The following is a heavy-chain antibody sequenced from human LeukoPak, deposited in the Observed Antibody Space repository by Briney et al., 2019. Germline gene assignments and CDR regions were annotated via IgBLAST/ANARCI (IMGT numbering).Heavy chain of an antibody. V-gene: IGHV5-51*01. D-gene: IGHD6-13*01. CDR3: ARRIAAAGRYYFDS. Sequence: GESLKISCKGSGYTFTSYWIGRVRQMPGKGLEWMGIIYPGDSDTRYSPSFQGQVTISADKSISTAYLQWSSLKASDTAMYFCARRIAAAGRYYFDSWGQGTLVTVSS. J-gene: IGHJ4*02. CDR2: IYPGDSDT. CDR1: GYTFTSYW.